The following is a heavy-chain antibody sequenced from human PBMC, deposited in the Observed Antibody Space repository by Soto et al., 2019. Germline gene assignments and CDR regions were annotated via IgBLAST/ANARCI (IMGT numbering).Heavy chain of an antibody. J-gene: IGHJ4*02. CDR3: ARGPIVGWEYYFDY. CDR1: GGSISSGGYS. CDR2: IYETGTT. Sequence: QLQLQESGPGLVTPSQTLSLTCTVSGGSISSGGYSWSWIRRPPGKGLEWIGYIYETGTTYYNPSLKSRVTISVDRPTNQFSLKLTSVTAADTAVYYCARGPIVGWEYYFDYWGQGSLVIVSS. V-gene: IGHV4-30-2*01. D-gene: IGHD2-21*01.